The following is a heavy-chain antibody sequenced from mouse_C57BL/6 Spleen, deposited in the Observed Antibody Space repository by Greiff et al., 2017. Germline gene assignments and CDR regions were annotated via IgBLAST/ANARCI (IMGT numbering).Heavy chain of an antibody. Sequence: EVKLVESGGDLVKPGGSLKLSCAASGFTFSSYGMSWVRQTPDKRLEWVATISSGGSYTYYPDSVKGRFTISRDNAKTTLYLQMSSLKSEDTAMYYCARHTSDPSWFAYWGQGTLVTVSA. CDR1: GFTFSSYG. V-gene: IGHV5-6*01. J-gene: IGHJ3*01. CDR3: ARHTSDPSWFAY. CDR2: ISSGGSYT.